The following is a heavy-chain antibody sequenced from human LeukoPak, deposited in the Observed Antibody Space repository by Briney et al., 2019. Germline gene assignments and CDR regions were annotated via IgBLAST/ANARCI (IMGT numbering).Heavy chain of an antibody. D-gene: IGHD6-19*01. CDR1: GGSISSSSYY. J-gene: IGHJ5*02. V-gene: IGHV4-39*01. CDR3: ARHRENVIAVADNNWFDP. Sequence: SETLSLTCTASGGSISSSSYYWGWLRQPQGKGLEWIGSIYYSGSTYYNPSLKRRVTISVDTSKNKFSLKLSSVTAADTAVYYCARHRENVIAVADNNWFDPWGQGTLVTVSS. CDR2: IYYSGST.